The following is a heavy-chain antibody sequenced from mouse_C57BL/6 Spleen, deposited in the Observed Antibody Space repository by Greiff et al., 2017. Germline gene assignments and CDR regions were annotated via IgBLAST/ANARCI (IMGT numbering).Heavy chain of an antibody. CDR2: ISYDGSN. J-gene: IGHJ1*03. V-gene: IGHV3-6*01. Sequence: VQLKQSGPGLVKPSQSLSLTCSVTGYSITSGYYWNWIRQFPGNKLEWMGYISYDGSNNYNPSLKNRISITRDTSKNKFFLKLNSVTTEDTATYYCARDRGYFDVWGTGTTVTVSA. CDR3: ARDRGYFDV. CDR1: GYSITSGYY.